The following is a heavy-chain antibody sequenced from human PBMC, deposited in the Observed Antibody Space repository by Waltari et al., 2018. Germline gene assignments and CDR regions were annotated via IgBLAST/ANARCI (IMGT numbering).Heavy chain of an antibody. CDR1: GYTFTGYF. D-gene: IGHD1-1*01. CDR3: ATWRENAFDV. J-gene: IGHJ3*01. Sequence: QVQLVQSGAEMKKRGASVKVSCEASGYTFTGYFIHWGRQAPGQGLEWMGRINPNSGGTNYAQKFQGSVTLTRDKSINTAYMDLSRLTSDDTGMYYCATWRENAFDVWGQGTMVTVST. V-gene: IGHV1-2*05. CDR2: INPNSGGT.